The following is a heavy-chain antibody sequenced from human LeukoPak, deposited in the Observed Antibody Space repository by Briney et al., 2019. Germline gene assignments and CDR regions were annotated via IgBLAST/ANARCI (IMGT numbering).Heavy chain of an antibody. J-gene: IGHJ1*01. Sequence: GGSLRLSCTASGFIFENYGMHWVRQAPGQGLQWVAVISHDGRTQYYRDSVKGRFTISRNNSKNTLSLELSSLRAEDTAVYYCATDAYFDMRGGPRRWGQGTLVSVSS. CDR1: GFIFENYG. CDR2: ISHDGRTQ. D-gene: IGHD3-9*01. CDR3: ATDAYFDMRGGPRR. V-gene: IGHV3-30*03.